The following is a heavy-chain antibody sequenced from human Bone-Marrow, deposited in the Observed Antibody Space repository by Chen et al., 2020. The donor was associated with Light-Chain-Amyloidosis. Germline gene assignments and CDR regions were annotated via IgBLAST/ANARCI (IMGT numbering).Heavy chain of an antibody. Sequence: EVQLAESGGGLVQPGGSLRLSCAASGFSFSDHYMDWVRQAPEKGPEWVARIRNKARGYTTEYAASVRGRSTISRDDSKNSLYLQMNSLKTEDTAVYYCVRGDYGNFEFGMDVWGQGTTVTVSS. CDR2: IRNKARGYTT. D-gene: IGHD4-17*01. V-gene: IGHV3-72*01. J-gene: IGHJ6*02. CDR1: GFSFSDHY. CDR3: VRGDYGNFEFGMDV.